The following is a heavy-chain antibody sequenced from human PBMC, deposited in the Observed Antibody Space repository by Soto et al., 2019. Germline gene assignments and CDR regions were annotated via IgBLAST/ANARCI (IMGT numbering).Heavy chain of an antibody. J-gene: IGHJ4*02. CDR3: ARHPPYSSSWYTRANWYFDY. V-gene: IGHV5-51*01. Sequence: GESLKICCKGSGYSFTNYGIAWVRQMPGKGLEYMGIIYPSDSDTRYSPSFQGHVTISADKSISTAYLQWSSLKASDTAMYYCARHPPYSSSWYTRANWYFDYWGQGTLVTVSS. CDR1: GYSFTNYG. D-gene: IGHD6-13*01. CDR2: IYPSDSDT.